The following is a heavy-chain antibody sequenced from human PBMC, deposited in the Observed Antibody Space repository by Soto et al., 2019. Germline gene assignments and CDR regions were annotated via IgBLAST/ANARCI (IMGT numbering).Heavy chain of an antibody. V-gene: IGHV1-2*04. CDR3: ARENGYDYIWGSYRDNWFDP. J-gene: IGHJ5*02. Sequence: GASVKVSCKASGYTFTGYYMHWVRQAPGQGLERMGWINPNSGGTNYAQKFQGWVTMTRDTSISTAYMELSRLRSDDTAVYYCARENGYDYIWGSYRDNWFDPWGQGTLVTVSS. D-gene: IGHD3-16*02. CDR2: INPNSGGT. CDR1: GYTFTGYY.